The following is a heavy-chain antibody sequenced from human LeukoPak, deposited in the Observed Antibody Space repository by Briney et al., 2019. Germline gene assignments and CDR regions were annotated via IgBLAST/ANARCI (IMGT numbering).Heavy chain of an antibody. D-gene: IGHD6-13*01. CDR3: ARDSNKYSSSWYDYFDY. J-gene: IGHJ4*02. CDR2: IYYSGST. CDR1: GGSISSSSYY. Sequence: PSETLSLTCTVSGGSISSSSYYWGWIRQPPGKGLEWIGSIYYSGSTYYNPSLKSRVTISVDTSKNQFPLKLSSVTAADTAVYYCARDSNKYSSSWYDYFDYWGQGTLVTVSS. V-gene: IGHV4-39*06.